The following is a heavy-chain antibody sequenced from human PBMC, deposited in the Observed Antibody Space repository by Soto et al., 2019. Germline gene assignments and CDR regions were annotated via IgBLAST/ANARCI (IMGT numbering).Heavy chain of an antibody. CDR1: GFTFSSYA. D-gene: IGHD3-9*01. Sequence: PGGSLRLSCAASGFTFSSYAMHWVRQTPGKGLEYVSAISTDGGSTYYANSVKGRFIISRDNSKNTLYLQMGSLRAEDMAVYYCARGRYDVLTGPRDYWGQGTLVTVSS. CDR3: ARGRYDVLTGPRDY. V-gene: IGHV3-64*01. CDR2: ISTDGGST. J-gene: IGHJ4*02.